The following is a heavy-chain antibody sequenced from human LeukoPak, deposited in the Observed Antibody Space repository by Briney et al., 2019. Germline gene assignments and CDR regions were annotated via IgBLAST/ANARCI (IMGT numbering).Heavy chain of an antibody. CDR2: INHSGST. CDR3: ARGLGGSYYDFWSGYLFDY. J-gene: IGHJ4*02. D-gene: IGHD3-3*01. V-gene: IGHV4-34*01. Sequence: SETLSLTCAVYGGSFSGYYWSWIRQPPGKGLEWIGEINHSGSTNYNPSLKSRVTISVDTSKNLFSLKLSSVTAADTAVYYCARGLGGSYYDFWSGYLFDYWGQGTLVTVSS. CDR1: GGSFSGYY.